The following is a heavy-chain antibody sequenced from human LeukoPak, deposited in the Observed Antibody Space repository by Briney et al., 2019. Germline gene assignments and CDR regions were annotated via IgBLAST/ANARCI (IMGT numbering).Heavy chain of an antibody. J-gene: IGHJ3*02. D-gene: IGHD3-9*01. CDR1: GGTFSSYA. V-gene: IGHV1-69*06. Sequence: GASVKVSCKASGGTFSSYAISWVRQAPGQGLEWMGGIIPIFGTANYAQKSQGRVTITADKSTSTAYMELSSLRSEDTAVYYCARDPGDILTGPILGAFDIWGQGTMVTVSS. CDR2: IIPIFGTA. CDR3: ARDPGDILTGPILGAFDI.